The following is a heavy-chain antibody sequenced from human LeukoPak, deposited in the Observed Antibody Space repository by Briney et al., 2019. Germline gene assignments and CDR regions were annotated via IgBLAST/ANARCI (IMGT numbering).Heavy chain of an antibody. D-gene: IGHD1-7*01. CDR2: IYHSGST. CDR1: GYSISSGYY. Sequence: SETLSLTCAVSGYSISSGYYWGWIRQPPGKGLEWIGSIYHSGSTYYNPSLKSRVTISVDTSKNQFSLKLSSVTAADTAVYYCASTGTTALFXYWGQGTLVTVS. CDR3: ASTGTTALFXY. J-gene: IGHJ4*02. V-gene: IGHV4-38-2*01.